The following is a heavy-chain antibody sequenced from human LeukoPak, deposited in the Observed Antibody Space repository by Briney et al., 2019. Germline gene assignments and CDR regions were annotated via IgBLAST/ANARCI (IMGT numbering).Heavy chain of an antibody. Sequence: SVKVSCKASGGTFSSYAISWVRQAPGQGLEWMGGIIPIFGTANYAQKFQGRVTITTDESTSTAYMELSSLRSEDTAVYYCARATTIFGVVGDAFDIWGQGTMVTVSS. CDR1: GGTFSSYA. V-gene: IGHV1-69*05. D-gene: IGHD3-3*01. CDR2: IIPIFGTA. CDR3: ARATTIFGVVGDAFDI. J-gene: IGHJ3*02.